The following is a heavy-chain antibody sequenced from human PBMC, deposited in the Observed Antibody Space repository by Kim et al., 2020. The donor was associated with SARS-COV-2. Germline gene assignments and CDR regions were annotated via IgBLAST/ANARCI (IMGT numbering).Heavy chain of an antibody. D-gene: IGHD3-10*01. J-gene: IGHJ5*02. CDR2: SSAYNGNT. V-gene: IGHV1-18*04. CDR1: GYTFTSYG. CDR3: ARGQRLGFGELLFSAMGFDP. Sequence: ASVKVSCKASGYTFTSYGISWVRQAPGQGLEWKGWSSAYNGNTNYAQKRQGRVTRTTDTSTSTADMELRSLRSDDTAVYYCARGQRLGFGELLFSAMGFDPWGQGTLVTVS.